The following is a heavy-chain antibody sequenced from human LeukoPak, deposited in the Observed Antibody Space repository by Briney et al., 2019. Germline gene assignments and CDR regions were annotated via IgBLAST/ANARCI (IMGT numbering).Heavy chain of an antibody. CDR1: GFTFSNYG. Sequence: PGGSLRLSCATSGFTFSNYGMTGVPRAPGKAVVWVSVICASGSNTYYAVSVKGRFTISRDNSKNTLYLQMNSLRAEDTAVYFCAKAGQPRTITVAGKYFFDYWGQGTLVTVSS. V-gene: IGHV3-23*01. CDR3: AKAGQPRTITVAGKYFFDY. D-gene: IGHD6-19*01. CDR2: ICASGSNT. J-gene: IGHJ4*02.